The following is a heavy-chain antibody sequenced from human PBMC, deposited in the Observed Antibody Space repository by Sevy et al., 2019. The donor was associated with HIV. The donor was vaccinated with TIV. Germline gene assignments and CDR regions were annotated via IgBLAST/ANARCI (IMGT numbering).Heavy chain of an antibody. Sequence: SETLSLTCAVSGDSISGGFYWGWIRQPPGKRLEWIGNIHHSGSTYYNPSLKSRVTVSVDTSKNQISLRLRSVTAADTAVYYCVRDAQVFHDYIWDWGQGILVTVSS. CDR3: VRDAQVFHDYIWD. J-gene: IGHJ4*02. CDR2: IHHSGST. V-gene: IGHV4-38-2*02. CDR1: GDSISGGFY. D-gene: IGHD3-16*01.